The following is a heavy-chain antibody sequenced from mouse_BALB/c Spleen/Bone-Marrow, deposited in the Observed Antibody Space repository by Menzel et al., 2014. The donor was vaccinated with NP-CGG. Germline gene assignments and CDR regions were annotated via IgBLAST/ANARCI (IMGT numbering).Heavy chain of an antibody. CDR1: GFSLTSYG. Sequence: QVQLKQSGPGLVAPSQSLSITCTVSGFSLTSYGVHWIRRPPGKGLEWLGVIWAGGSANYKSALMSRLSISKDNSKSQVFLKMNSLQTDDTAMYYCARGGYGYDGTFAYWGQGTLVTVSA. J-gene: IGHJ3*01. CDR2: IWAGGSA. D-gene: IGHD2-2*01. V-gene: IGHV2-9*02. CDR3: ARGGYGYDGTFAY.